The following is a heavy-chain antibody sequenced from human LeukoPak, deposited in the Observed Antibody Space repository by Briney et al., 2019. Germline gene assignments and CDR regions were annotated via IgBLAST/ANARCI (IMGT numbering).Heavy chain of an antibody. D-gene: IGHD2-2*01. CDR1: GFTFSSYA. V-gene: IGHV3-30*01. J-gene: IGHJ4*02. CDR2: ISYDGSNK. CDR3: AREAYCSSTSCPPGIGQFDY. Sequence: GGSLRLSCAASGFTFSSYAMHWVRQAPGKGLEWVAVISYDGSNKYYADSVKGRLTISRDNSKNTLYLQMNSLRAEDTAVYYCAREAYCSSTSCPPGIGQFDYWGQGTLVTVSS.